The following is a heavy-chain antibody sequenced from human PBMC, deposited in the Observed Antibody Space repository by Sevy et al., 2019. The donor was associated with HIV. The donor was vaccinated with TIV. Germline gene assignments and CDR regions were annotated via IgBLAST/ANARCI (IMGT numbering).Heavy chain of an antibody. CDR3: VREDINAPRTLLSFDI. D-gene: IGHD3-3*01. V-gene: IGHV1-2*06. CDR2: INPNSGVT. Sequence: ASVKVSCKTTGYIFSDYSMHWVRQAPGQGLEWMALINPNSGVTIYAHNFRGRVSVTRDRSMSTAYMDLGGLTSDDTAVYYCVREDINAPRTLLSFDIWGQGTMVTVSS. J-gene: IGHJ3*02. CDR1: GYIFSDYS.